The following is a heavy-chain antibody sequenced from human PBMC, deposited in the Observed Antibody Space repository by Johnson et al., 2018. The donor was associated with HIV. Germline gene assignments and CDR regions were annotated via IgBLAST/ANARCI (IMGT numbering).Heavy chain of an antibody. Sequence: QVQLVESGGGVVQPGRSLRLSCVASGFTFSSYGMNWVRQAPGKGLEWVAVISYDGSDKYYADSVKGRFTMSSDNAKNSLYLQMNSLRAEDTAVYYCAKDVRMSIAAAAAHAFDIWGQGTMVTVSS. D-gene: IGHD6-13*01. V-gene: IGHV3-30*18. J-gene: IGHJ3*02. CDR1: GFTFSSYG. CDR3: AKDVRMSIAAAAAHAFDI. CDR2: ISYDGSDK.